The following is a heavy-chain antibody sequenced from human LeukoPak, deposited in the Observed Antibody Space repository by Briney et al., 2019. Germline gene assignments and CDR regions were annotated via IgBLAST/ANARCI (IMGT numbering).Heavy chain of an antibody. CDR3: ATGSHVRVYDSNPYYGHY. J-gene: IGHJ4*02. V-gene: IGHV1-46*01. D-gene: IGHD3-22*01. CDR1: GYRFSSYY. Sequence: ASVKVSCKASGYRFSSYYMIWVRQAPGQGLEWMGIINPSGGSTYYAQKFQGRVTMTRDMSTSTVYMELSSLRSEDTALYYCATGSHVRVYDSNPYYGHYWGQGTLVTVSS. CDR2: INPSGGST.